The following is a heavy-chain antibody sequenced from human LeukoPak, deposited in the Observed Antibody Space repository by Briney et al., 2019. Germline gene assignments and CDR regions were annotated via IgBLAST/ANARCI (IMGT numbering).Heavy chain of an antibody. D-gene: IGHD6-13*01. V-gene: IGHV4-39*07. CDR3: ARETYSSSWFDY. Sequence: PSETLSLTCTVSGGSISSSSYYWGWIRQPPGKGLEWIGSIYYSGSTYYNPSLKSRVTISVDTSKNQFSLKLSSVTAADTAVYYCARETYSSSWFDYWGQGTLVTVSS. J-gene: IGHJ4*02. CDR1: GGSISSSSYY. CDR2: IYYSGST.